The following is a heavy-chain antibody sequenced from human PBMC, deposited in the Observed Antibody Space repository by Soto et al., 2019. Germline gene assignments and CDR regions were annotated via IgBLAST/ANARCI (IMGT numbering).Heavy chain of an antibody. CDR3: AKDAPESITIFGVVIIGYFDY. CDR1: GFTFSSYG. J-gene: IGHJ4*02. Sequence: GGSLRLSCAASGFTFSSYGMHWVRQAPGKGLEWVAVISYDGSNKYYADSVKGRFTISRDNSKNTLYLQMNSLRAEDTAVYYCAKDAPESITIFGVVIIGYFDYWGQGTLVTVSS. CDR2: ISYDGSNK. D-gene: IGHD3-3*01. V-gene: IGHV3-30*18.